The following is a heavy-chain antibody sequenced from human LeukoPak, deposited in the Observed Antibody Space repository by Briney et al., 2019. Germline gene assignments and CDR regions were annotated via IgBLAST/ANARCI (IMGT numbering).Heavy chain of an antibody. Sequence: NPSETLSLTCTVSGGSISSYYWSWIRQPPGKGLEWIGYIYYSGSTNYNPSLKSRVTISVDTSKNQFSLKLSSVTAADTAVYYCARHPQQWLVSDYAFDIWGQGTMVTVSS. CDR2: IYYSGST. J-gene: IGHJ3*02. CDR1: GGSISSYY. V-gene: IGHV4-59*08. D-gene: IGHD6-19*01. CDR3: ARHPQQWLVSDYAFDI.